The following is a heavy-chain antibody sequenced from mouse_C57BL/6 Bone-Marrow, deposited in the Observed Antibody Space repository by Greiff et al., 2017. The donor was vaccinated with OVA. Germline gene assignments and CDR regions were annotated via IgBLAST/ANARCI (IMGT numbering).Heavy chain of an antibody. D-gene: IGHD3-2*02. Sequence: VQLQQPGAELVKPGASVKLSCKASGYTFTSYWMQWVKQRPGQGLEWIGEIDPSDSYTNYHQKFKGKATLTVDTSSSTAYMQLSSLTSEDSAVYYCARWDSSGYDYFDYWGQGTTLTVSS. CDR3: ARWDSSGYDYFDY. CDR2: IDPSDSYT. J-gene: IGHJ2*01. CDR1: GYTFTSYW. V-gene: IGHV1-50*01.